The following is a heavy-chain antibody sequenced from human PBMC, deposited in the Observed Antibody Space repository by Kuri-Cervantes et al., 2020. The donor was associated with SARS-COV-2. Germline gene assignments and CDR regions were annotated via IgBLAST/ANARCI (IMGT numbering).Heavy chain of an antibody. CDR3: ARGGYDSPIFYYYGMDV. V-gene: IGHV3-48*02. CDR2: ISTSSSTI. CDR1: GFTFGDHA. J-gene: IGHJ6*02. D-gene: IGHD5-12*01. Sequence: GGSLRLSCAASGFTFGDHAMVWVRQAPGKGLEWVSYISTSSSTIYYADSVKGRFTISRDNAKNSLYLQMNSLRDEDTAVYYCARGGYDSPIFYYYGMDVWGQGTTVTVSS.